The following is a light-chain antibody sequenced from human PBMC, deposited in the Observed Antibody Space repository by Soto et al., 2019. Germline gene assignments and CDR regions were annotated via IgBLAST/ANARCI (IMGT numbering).Light chain of an antibody. CDR1: QDIRKD. Sequence: QMTQSPSSLSASVGARVTITCRASQDIRKDLAWYQQKPGKAPQILIYGASTLQTGVASRFSGSGSGTELTLTICSLQPDDCETYDGQQYNSYSWTFGQGTKVDIK. V-gene: IGKV1-16*01. CDR2: GAS. CDR3: QQYNSYSWT. J-gene: IGKJ1*01.